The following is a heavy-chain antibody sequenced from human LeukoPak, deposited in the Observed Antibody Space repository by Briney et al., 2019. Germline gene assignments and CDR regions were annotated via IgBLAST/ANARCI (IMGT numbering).Heavy chain of an antibody. Sequence: GGSLRLSCADSGFTFHGYAMHWVRQAPGKGLEWVSLISGDGGRTHYADSVKGRFTISRDNSKNSLYLQMNSLRTEDTALYYCAKAYYHYVWGSYRYFGAFDIWGQGTMVTVSS. CDR2: ISGDGGRT. CDR3: AKAYYHYVWGSYRYFGAFDI. D-gene: IGHD3-16*02. J-gene: IGHJ3*02. V-gene: IGHV3-43*02. CDR1: GFTFHGYA.